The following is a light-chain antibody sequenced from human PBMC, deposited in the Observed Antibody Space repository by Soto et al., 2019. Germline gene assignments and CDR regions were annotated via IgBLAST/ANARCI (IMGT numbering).Light chain of an antibody. V-gene: IGLV2-14*01. CDR1: SSDVGGYNY. CDR3: SSFTSTSTQV. CDR2: EVT. Sequence: QSALTQPASVSGSPGQSITISCTGTSSDVGGYNYVSWYQQQRGKVPKLMIYEVTNRHSGVSNRFSGSKSSNTASLTISGLQGEDEADYYCSSFTSTSTQVFGGGTKRTVL. J-gene: IGLJ2*01.